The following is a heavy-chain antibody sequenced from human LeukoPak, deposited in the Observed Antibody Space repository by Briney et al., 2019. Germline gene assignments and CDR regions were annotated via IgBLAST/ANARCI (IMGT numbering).Heavy chain of an antibody. Sequence: PSETLSLTCTVSGGSISSYYWSWIRQPPGKGLEWIGYIYYSGSTNYNPSLKSRVTISVDTSKSQSSLKLSSVPAADTAVYYCAIQREWELLYWGQGTLVTVSS. CDR2: IYYSGST. CDR3: AIQREWELLY. V-gene: IGHV4-59*08. J-gene: IGHJ4*02. D-gene: IGHD1-26*01. CDR1: GGSISSYY.